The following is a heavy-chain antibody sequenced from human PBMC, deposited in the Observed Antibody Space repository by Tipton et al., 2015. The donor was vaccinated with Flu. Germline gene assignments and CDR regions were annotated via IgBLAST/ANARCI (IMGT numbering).Heavy chain of an antibody. V-gene: IGHV4-59*08. CDR2: IYYSGST. J-gene: IGHJ3*02. Sequence: TLSLTCTVSGGSISSYYWSWIRQPPGKGLEWIGYIYYSGSTNYNPSLKSRVTISVDTSKNQFSLKLSSVTAADTAVYYCARRTAVAENAFDIWGQGTMVPVSS. D-gene: IGHD6-19*01. CDR1: GGSISSYY. CDR3: ARRTAVAENAFDI.